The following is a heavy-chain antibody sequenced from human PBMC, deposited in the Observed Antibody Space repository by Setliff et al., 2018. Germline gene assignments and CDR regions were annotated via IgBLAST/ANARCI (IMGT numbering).Heavy chain of an antibody. CDR1: GFTFSTYR. Sequence: PGGSLRLSCAASGFTFSTYRMHWVRQAPGKGLEWVAVIWDDGGNKYHADSVKGRFTISRDNSKNTLYLQMDSLRAEDTAVYYCVRTLFLQCYGGRSGGYFDYWGQGSLVTVSS. CDR2: IWDDGGNK. J-gene: IGHJ4*02. V-gene: IGHV3-33*08. D-gene: IGHD2-15*01. CDR3: VRTLFLQCYGGRSGGYFDY.